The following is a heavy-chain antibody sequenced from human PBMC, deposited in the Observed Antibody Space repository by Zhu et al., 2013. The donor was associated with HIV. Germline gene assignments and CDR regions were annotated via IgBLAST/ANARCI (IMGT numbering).Heavy chain of an antibody. D-gene: IGHD4-17*01. CDR2: LDPRSGDT. CDR1: RYTFTAYF. V-gene: IGHV1-2*02. Sequence: QVQLVQSGTQVKKPGASVNVSCKASRYTFTAYFIHWVRQAPGHGQGLEWMGWLDPRSGDTMYAQKFQGRVTMTRDTTIDTAYMEVSSLRSEDTAVYYCARAPWTTVNGYGMDVVGPRDHGHRLL. CDR3: ARAPWTTVNGYGMDV. J-gene: IGHJ6*02.